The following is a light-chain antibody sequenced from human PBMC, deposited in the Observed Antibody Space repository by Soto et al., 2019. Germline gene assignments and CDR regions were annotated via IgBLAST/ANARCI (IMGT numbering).Light chain of an antibody. CDR2: EGN. J-gene: IGLJ1*01. CDR3: CSFAGSYTSYV. Sequence: QSALTQPASVSGSPGQSITISCTGTSSDVGSYNLVSWYQQHPGKAPKLMIYEGNKRPSGVSNRFSGSQSGNTASLTISGLQAEDEAGYYCCSFAGSYTSYVFGTGTKVTV. V-gene: IGLV2-23*01. CDR1: SSDVGSYNL.